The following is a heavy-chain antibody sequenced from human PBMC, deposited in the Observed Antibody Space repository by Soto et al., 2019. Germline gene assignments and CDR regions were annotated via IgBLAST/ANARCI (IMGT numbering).Heavy chain of an antibody. J-gene: IGHJ3*02. CDR2: IYYSGST. D-gene: IGHD6-25*01. CDR3: EREARSEAAAFDI. Sequence: KPSETLSLTCTVSGGSVSSGSYYWSWIRQPPGKGLEWIGYIYYSGSTNYNPSLKSRVTISVDTSKNQFSLKLSSVTAADKAVYYCEREARSEAAAFDIWGQGTMATVSS. V-gene: IGHV4-61*01. CDR1: GGSVSSGSYY.